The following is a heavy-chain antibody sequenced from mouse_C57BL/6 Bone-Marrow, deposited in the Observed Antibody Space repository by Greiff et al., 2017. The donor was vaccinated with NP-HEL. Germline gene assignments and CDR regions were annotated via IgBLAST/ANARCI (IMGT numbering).Heavy chain of an antibody. CDR3: AGRLRPSSYAMDY. D-gene: IGHD2-4*01. V-gene: IGHV1-7*01. J-gene: IGHJ4*01. CDR2: INPSSGYT. CDR1: GYTFTSYW. Sequence: VQLQQSGAELAKPGASVKLSCKASGYTFTSYWMHWVKQRPGQGLEWIGYINPSSGYTKYNQKFKDKATLTADKSSSTAYMQLSRLTYEDSAVYYRAGRLRPSSYAMDYWGQGTSVTVSS.